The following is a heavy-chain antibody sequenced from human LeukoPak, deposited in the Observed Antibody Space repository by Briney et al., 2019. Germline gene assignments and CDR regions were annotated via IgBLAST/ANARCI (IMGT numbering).Heavy chain of an antibody. D-gene: IGHD3-10*01. V-gene: IGHV4-34*01. Sequence: SETLSLTCAVYGGSFRDYYWSWIRQPPGKGLEWIGEINHSGSTNYNPSLKSRVTISVDTSKNQFSLKLSSVTAADTAVYYCASRITMVRGVIIPAHRGRYYFDYWGQGTLVTVSS. CDR1: GGSFRDYY. CDR3: ASRITMVRGVIIPAHRGRYYFDY. J-gene: IGHJ4*02. CDR2: INHSGST.